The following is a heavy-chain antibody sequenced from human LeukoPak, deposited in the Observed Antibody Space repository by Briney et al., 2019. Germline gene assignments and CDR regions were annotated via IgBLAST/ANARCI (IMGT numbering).Heavy chain of an antibody. D-gene: IGHD4-17*01. CDR1: GFSIDEYA. CDR3: ARDLGDYGNAFYI. CDR2: ISLNGGRL. V-gene: IGHV3-9*01. Sequence: PGGALRLYCTASGFSIDEYAMLWVRQAPGKGLEWVLGISLNGGRLDYADSVKGRFTISRDDAEHSLYLQMNSLRAEDTAVYYCARDLGDYGNAFYIWGQGTMVTVSS. J-gene: IGHJ3*02.